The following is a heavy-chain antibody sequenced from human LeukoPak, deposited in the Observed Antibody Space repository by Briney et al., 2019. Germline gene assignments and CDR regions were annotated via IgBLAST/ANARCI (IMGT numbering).Heavy chain of an antibody. CDR3: AKDRRSNGD. J-gene: IGHJ4*02. Sequence: GGSLRLSCAAPGFTFSTYAMHWVRQAPGRGLEWVAVILYDGSNQYYADSVKGRFTISRDNSKNTLYLQMNSLRAEDTAVYYCAKDRRSNGDWGQGTLVTVSS. CDR1: GFTFSTYA. D-gene: IGHD4-17*01. CDR2: ILYDGSNQ. V-gene: IGHV3-30-3*01.